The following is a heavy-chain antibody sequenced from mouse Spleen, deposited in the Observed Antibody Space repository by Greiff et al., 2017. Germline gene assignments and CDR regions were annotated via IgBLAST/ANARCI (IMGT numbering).Heavy chain of an antibody. CDR2: IYPSDSET. V-gene: IGHV1-61*01. D-gene: IGHD1-1*01. CDR3: ARRSGSSYGY. J-gene: IGHJ2*01. CDR1: GYTFTSYW. Sequence: QVQLKQPGAELVRPGSSVKLSCKASGYTFTSYWMDWVKQRPGQGLEWIGNIYPSDSETHYNQKFKDKATLTVDKSSSTAYMQLSSLTSEDSAVYYCARRSGSSYGYWGQGTTLTVSS.